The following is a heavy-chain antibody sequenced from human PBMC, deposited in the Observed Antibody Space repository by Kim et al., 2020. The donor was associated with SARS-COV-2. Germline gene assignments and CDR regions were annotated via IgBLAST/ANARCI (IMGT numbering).Heavy chain of an antibody. CDR2: SGST. J-gene: IGHJ3*02. CDR3: ALLRAFDI. V-gene: IGHV4-4*02. Sequence: SGSTNYNPSLKSRVTISVDKSKNQFSLKLSSVTAADTAVYYCALLRAFDIWGQGTMVTVSS.